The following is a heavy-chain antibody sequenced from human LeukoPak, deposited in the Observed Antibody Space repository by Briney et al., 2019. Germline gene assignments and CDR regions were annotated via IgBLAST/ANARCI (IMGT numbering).Heavy chain of an antibody. CDR3: ARDPHSSSWYRGGGFDY. CDR1: GFTFSSYE. Sequence: GGSLGLSCAASGFTFSSYEMNWVRQAPGKGLEWVSYISSSGSTIYYADSVKGRFTISRDNAKNSLYLQMNSLRAEDTAVYYCARDPHSSSWYRGGGFDYWGQGTLVTVSS. CDR2: ISSSGSTI. J-gene: IGHJ4*02. V-gene: IGHV3-48*03. D-gene: IGHD6-13*01.